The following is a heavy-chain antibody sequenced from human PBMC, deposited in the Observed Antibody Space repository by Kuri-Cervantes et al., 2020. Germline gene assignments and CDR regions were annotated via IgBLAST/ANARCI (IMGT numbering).Heavy chain of an antibody. Sequence: SVKVSCKASGDTFSSYAISWVRQAPGQGLEWMGGIIPIFGTANYAQKFQGRVTITTDESTSTAYMELSSLRSEDTAVYYCARERPYSYASSAYPPLEYWGQGTLVTVSS. CDR3: ARERPYSYASSAYPPLEY. V-gene: IGHV1-69*05. D-gene: IGHD3-22*01. CDR2: IIPIFGTA. CDR1: GDTFSSYA. J-gene: IGHJ4*02.